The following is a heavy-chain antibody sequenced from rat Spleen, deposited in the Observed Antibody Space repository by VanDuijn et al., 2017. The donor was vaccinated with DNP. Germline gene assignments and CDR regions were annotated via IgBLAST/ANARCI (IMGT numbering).Heavy chain of an antibody. J-gene: IGHJ2*01. CDR1: GFTFSDYY. CDR2: ISYDGGST. CDR3: ASRAPGDYFYGGYFDY. V-gene: IGHV5-20*01. Sequence: EVQLVESGGGLVQPGRSLKLSCAASGFTFSDYYMAWVRQAPTKGLEWVASISYDGGSTYYRDSVKGRFTISRDNAKSTLYLLMDSLRSEDTATYYCASRAPGDYFYGGYFDYWGQGVMVTVSS. D-gene: IGHD1-6*01.